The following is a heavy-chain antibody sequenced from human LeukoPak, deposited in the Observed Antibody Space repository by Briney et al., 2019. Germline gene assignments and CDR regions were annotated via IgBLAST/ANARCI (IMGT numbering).Heavy chain of an antibody. D-gene: IGHD3-16*01. Sequence: SETLSLTCTVSGGSISSYYWSWIRQPPGKGLEWIGYIYYSGSTNYNPYLKSRVTISVDTSKNQFSLKLSSVTAADTAVYHCARVNRGGAVDYWGQGTLVTVSS. CDR3: ARVNRGGAVDY. CDR2: IYYSGST. J-gene: IGHJ4*02. CDR1: GGSISSYY. V-gene: IGHV4-59*01.